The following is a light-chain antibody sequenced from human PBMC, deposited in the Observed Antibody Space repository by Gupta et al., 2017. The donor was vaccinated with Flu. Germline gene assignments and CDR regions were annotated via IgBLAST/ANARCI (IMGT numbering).Light chain of an antibody. CDR3: QVWDTASDHWL. V-gene: IGLV3-21*02. J-gene: IGLJ3*02. CDR1: NIGSET. Sequence: SFILTQPPSVSAAPGQTASIDCGGNNIGSETVHWYQQKPGQAPVLVLYDDDFRPSGIPERFSGSNSGNTATLTLRRVEAGDEADYYCQVWDTASDHWLFGAGTTLTVV. CDR2: DDD.